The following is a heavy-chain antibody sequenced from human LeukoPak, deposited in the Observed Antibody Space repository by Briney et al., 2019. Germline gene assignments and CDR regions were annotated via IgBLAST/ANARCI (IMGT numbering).Heavy chain of an antibody. D-gene: IGHD3-22*01. CDR1: GFTFSNAW. CDR3: TTDLDNYDSSGYYYY. CDR2: IKSKTDGGTT. J-gene: IGHJ4*02. V-gene: IGHV3-15*01. Sequence: GGSLRLSCAVSGFTFSNAWMSWVRQAPGKGLEWVGRIKSKTDGGTTDYAAPVKGRFTISRDDSKNTLYLQMNSLKTEDTAVYYCTTDLDNYDSSGYYYYWGQGTLVTVSS.